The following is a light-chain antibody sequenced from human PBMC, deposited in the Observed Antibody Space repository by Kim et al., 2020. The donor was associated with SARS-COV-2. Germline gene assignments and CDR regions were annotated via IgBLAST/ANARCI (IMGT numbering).Light chain of an antibody. CDR3: QQYNSYSPQWT. Sequence: GDRVSITCRASQRISTWLAWYQQEPGKAPKRLIYDASNLESGVPSRFSGSGSGTEFTLTINSLQPDDFATYYCQQYNSYSPQWTFGQGTKVDIK. CDR1: QRISTW. CDR2: DAS. J-gene: IGKJ1*01. V-gene: IGKV1-5*01.